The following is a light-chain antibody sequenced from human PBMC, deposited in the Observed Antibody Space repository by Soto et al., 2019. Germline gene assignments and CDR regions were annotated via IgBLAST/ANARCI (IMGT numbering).Light chain of an antibody. J-gene: IGLJ2*01. CDR3: VLYMGIGIVV. V-gene: IGLV8-61*01. CDR2: STN. CDR1: SGSVSTSYY. Sequence: QTVVTQEPSFSVSPGGTVTLTCGLSSGSVSTSYYPSWYQQTPVQAPRTLIYSTNTRSSGVPDRFSGSILGNKAALTITGAQADDEYDYYCVLYMGIGIVVFGGGTKLTVL.